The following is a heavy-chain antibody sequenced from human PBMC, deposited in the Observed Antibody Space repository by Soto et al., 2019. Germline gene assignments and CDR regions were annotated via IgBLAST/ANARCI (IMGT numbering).Heavy chain of an antibody. CDR1: GGSVSSGVFS. D-gene: IGHD3-10*01. CDR3: ARGHYYYALDV. CDR2: VSHSGSP. V-gene: IGHV4-30-2*06. Sequence: SETLSLTCAVSGGSVSSGVFSWNWIRQSPGQGLEWIGYVSHSGSPYYTASLRSRVTISLDKSTNQISLNLTSVTPADTAVYFCARGHYYYALDVWGQGTMVTVSS. J-gene: IGHJ3*01.